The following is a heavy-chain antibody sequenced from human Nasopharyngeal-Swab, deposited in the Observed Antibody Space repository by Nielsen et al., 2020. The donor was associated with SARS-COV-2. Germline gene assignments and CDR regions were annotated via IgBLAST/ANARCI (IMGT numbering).Heavy chain of an antibody. CDR1: GGSISSYY. Sequence: SETLSLTCTVSGGSISSYYWSWIRQPPGKGLEWIGYMYYSGSTKYNPSLKSRVTISVDRSKNQFSLRLSSVTAADTAVYYCVRRYFASLYGMDVWGQGTTVTVSS. V-gene: IGHV4-59*01. CDR3: VRRYFASLYGMDV. J-gene: IGHJ6*02. CDR2: MYYSGST. D-gene: IGHD3-9*01.